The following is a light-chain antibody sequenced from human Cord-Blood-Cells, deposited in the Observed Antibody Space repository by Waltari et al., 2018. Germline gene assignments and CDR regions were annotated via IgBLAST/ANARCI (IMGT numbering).Light chain of an antibody. Sequence: QSALTQPASVSGSPGQSITISCTGTSSHVGGYNSVSWYQQHPGKAPKLMIYDVSNRPSGVSNRFSGSKSGNTASLTISGLQAEDEADYYCSSYTSSSTLDVFGTGTKVTVL. J-gene: IGLJ1*01. CDR2: DVS. CDR3: SSYTSSSTLDV. CDR1: SSHVGGYNS. V-gene: IGLV2-14*01.